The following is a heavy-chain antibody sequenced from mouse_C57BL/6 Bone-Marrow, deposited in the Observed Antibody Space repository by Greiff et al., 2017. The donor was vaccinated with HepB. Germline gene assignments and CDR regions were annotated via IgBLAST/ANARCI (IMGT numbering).Heavy chain of an antibody. CDR3: ARSHDYGSEYWYFDV. CDR1: GYAFSSSW. CDR2: IYPGDGDT. V-gene: IGHV1-82*01. J-gene: IGHJ1*03. Sequence: QVQLQQSGPELVKPGASVKISCKASGYAFSSSWMNWVKQRPGKGLEWIGRIYPGDGDTNYNGKFKGKTTLTADKSSSTAYMQLSSLTSEDSAVYVCARSHDYGSEYWYFDVWGTGTTVTVSS. D-gene: IGHD1-1*01.